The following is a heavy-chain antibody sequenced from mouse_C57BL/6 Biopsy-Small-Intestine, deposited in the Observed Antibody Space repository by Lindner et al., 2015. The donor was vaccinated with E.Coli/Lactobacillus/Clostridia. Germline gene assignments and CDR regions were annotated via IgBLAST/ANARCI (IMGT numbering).Heavy chain of an antibody. V-gene: IGHV1-82*01. D-gene: IGHD2-4*01. CDR2: IYPGDGDT. CDR3: ASEAYDYGDGFSHYYAMDY. Sequence: VQLQESGPELMKPGASVKISCKASGYAFSRSWMNWVKQRPGKGLEWIGWIYPGDGDTYYSGKFKPKATLTADRSSSTAYLQLTSLTSEDSAVYFCASEAYDYGDGFSHYYAMDYWGQGTSVTVSS. J-gene: IGHJ4*01. CDR1: GYAFSRSW.